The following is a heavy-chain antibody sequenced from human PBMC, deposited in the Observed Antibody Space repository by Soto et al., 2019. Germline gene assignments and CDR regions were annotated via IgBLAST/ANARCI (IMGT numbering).Heavy chain of an antibody. J-gene: IGHJ5*02. CDR3: AIMVRLRSRYREDWFDP. CDR2: MNPNSGNT. D-gene: IGHD2-8*01. V-gene: IGHV1-8*01. CDR1: GYTFTSYD. Sequence: ASVKVSCKASGYTFTSYDINWVRQATGQGLEWMGWMNPNSGNTGYAQKFQGRVTMTRNASISTAYMELSSLRSEDTAVYYCAIMVRLRSRYREDWFDPWGQGTLVTVSS.